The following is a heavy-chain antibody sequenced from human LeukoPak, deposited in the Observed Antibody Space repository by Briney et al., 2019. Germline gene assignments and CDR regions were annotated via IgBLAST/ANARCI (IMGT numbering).Heavy chain of an antibody. V-gene: IGHV3-48*03. CDR2: ISSSGSTI. CDR1: GFTFSSYE. Sequence: PGGSLRLSCAASGFTFSSYEMNWVRQAPGKGLEWVSYISSSGSTIYYADSVKGRFTISRDNSKNTLYLQMNSLRAEDTAVYYCAAEPLDAFDIWGQGTMVTVSS. CDR3: AAEPLDAFDI. J-gene: IGHJ3*02.